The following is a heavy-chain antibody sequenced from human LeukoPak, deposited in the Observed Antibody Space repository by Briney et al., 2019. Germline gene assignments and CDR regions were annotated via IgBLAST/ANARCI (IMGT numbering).Heavy chain of an antibody. CDR2: ISYDGSNK. CDR3: ARDSSYYYDSSGYFGYFQH. CDR1: GFTFNNYW. V-gene: IGHV3-30*03. D-gene: IGHD3-22*01. J-gene: IGHJ1*01. Sequence: PGGSLRLSCAASGFTFNNYWIHWVRQAPGKGLEWVAVISYDGSNKYYADSVKGRFTISRDNSKNTLYLQMNSLRAEDTAVYYCARDSSYYYDSSGYFGYFQHWGQGTLVTVSS.